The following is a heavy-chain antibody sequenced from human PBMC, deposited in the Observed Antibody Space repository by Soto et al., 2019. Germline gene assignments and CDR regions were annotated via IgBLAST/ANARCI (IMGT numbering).Heavy chain of an antibody. CDR2: INHSGST. CDR1: GGSFSGYY. CDR3: ARGSYYVSSGYPSTHYLLAV. V-gene: IGHV4-34*01. J-gene: IGHJ6*02. Sequence: SETLSLTCAVYGGSFSGYYWSWIRQPPGKGLEWIGEINHSGSTNYNPSLKSRATISVDTSKNQFSLKLSSVTAADTAVYYCARGSYYVSSGYPSTHYLLAVCGQGTSVPAP. D-gene: IGHD3-22*01.